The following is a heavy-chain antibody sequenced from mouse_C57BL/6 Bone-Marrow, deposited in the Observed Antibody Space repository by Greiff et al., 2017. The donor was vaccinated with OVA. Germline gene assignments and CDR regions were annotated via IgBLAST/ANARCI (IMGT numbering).Heavy chain of an antibody. CDR2: IDPSDSYT. V-gene: IGHV1-69*01. D-gene: IGHD2-14*01. CDR1: GYTFTSYW. Sequence: QVQLQQPGAELVMPGASVKLSCKASGYTFTSYWMHWVKQRPGQGLEWIGEIDPSDSYTNYNQKFKGKSTLTVDKSSSTAYMQLSSLTSEDSAVYYCARCGYDEAYWGQGTLVTVSA. J-gene: IGHJ3*01. CDR3: ARCGYDEAY.